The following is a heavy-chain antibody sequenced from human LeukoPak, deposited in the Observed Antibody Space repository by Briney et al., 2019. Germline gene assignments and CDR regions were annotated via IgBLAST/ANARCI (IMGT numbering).Heavy chain of an antibody. Sequence: PGGSLRLSCAASGFTFSSYSMNWVRQAPGKGLEWVSSISSSSSYIYYADSVKGRFTISRDNAKNSLYLQMNSLRAEDTAVYYCARDPTPRIAAAGTGVLDYWGQGTLVTVSS. CDR3: ARDPTPRIAAAGTGVLDY. D-gene: IGHD6-13*01. V-gene: IGHV3-21*01. J-gene: IGHJ4*02. CDR1: GFTFSSYS. CDR2: ISSSSSYI.